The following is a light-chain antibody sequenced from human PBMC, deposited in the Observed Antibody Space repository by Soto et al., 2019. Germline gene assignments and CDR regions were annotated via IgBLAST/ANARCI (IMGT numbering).Light chain of an antibody. CDR1: SSDVGDYNY. Sequence: QSVLTQPASVSRSPGQSITISCTGTSSDVGDYNYVSWYQQHPGKAPKLMIYDVSNRPSGVSNRFSGSKSGNTASLTISGLQAEDESDYYCSSYTSSSTVVFGGGTKLTVL. J-gene: IGLJ2*01. CDR2: DVS. V-gene: IGLV2-14*01. CDR3: SSYTSSSTVV.